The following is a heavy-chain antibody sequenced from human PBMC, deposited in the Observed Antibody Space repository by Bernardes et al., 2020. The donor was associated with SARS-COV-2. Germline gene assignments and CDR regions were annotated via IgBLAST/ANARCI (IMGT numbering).Heavy chain of an antibody. CDR1: GYTLTELS. D-gene: IGHD3-10*01. CDR2: FDPEDGET. CDR3: ATAPGYYGSGSYLINWFDP. J-gene: IGHJ5*02. V-gene: IGHV1-24*01. Sequence: ASVKVSCMVSGYTLTELSMHWVRQAPGKGLEWMGGFDPEDGETIYAQKFQGRVTMTEDTSTDTAYMELSSLRSEDTAVYYCATAPGYYGSGSYLINWFDPWGQGTLVTVSS.